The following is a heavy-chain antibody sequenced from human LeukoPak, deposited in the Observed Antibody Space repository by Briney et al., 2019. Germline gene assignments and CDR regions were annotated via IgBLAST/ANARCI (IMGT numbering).Heavy chain of an antibody. CDR1: GYTFTDYY. Sequence: GASVKVSCKASGYTFTDYYMHWVRQAPGQGLEWMGWINPNSGGTNYAQKFQGRVTMTRDTSISTAYTELSRLRSDDTAVYYCARTYYYDSSGYYYGLDYWGQGTLVTVSS. V-gene: IGHV1-2*02. J-gene: IGHJ4*02. D-gene: IGHD3-22*01. CDR2: INPNSGGT. CDR3: ARTYYYDSSGYYYGLDY.